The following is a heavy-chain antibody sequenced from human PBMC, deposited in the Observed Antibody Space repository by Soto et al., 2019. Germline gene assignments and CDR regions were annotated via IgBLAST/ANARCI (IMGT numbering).Heavy chain of an antibody. CDR2: ISAYNGNT. J-gene: IGHJ4*02. Sequence: ASVKVSCKASGYTFTSYGISWVRQAPGQGLEWMGWISAYNGNTNYAQKLQGRATMTTDTSTSTAYMELRSLRSDDTAVYFCARSGGEDIVVVPAAIFDYWGQGTLVTVSS. V-gene: IGHV1-18*01. CDR1: GYTFTSYG. CDR3: ARSGGEDIVVVPAAIFDY. D-gene: IGHD2-2*01.